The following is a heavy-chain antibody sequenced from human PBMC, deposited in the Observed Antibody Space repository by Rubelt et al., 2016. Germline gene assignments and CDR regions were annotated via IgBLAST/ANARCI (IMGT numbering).Heavy chain of an antibody. CDR3: AGQGVVWGGDRYVPSWAFDI. Sequence: QVQLQESGPGLVKPSQTLSLTCTVSGGSISSYYWSWIRQPPGKGLEWIGYMYYSGSTKYNSSLKSRATIPGETSKNQLSLKWSSVTAADTAVYYCAGQGVVWGGDRYVPSWAFDIWGQGTVVIVSS. D-gene: IGHD3-16*02. CDR2: MYYSGST. V-gene: IGHV4-59*08. CDR1: GGSISSYY. J-gene: IGHJ3*02.